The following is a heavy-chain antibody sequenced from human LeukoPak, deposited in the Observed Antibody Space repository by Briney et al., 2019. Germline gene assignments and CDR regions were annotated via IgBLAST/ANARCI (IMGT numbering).Heavy chain of an antibody. V-gene: IGHV3-23*01. CDR2: ISGSGGST. Sequence: GGSLRLSCAASGFTFSSYAMSWVRQAPGKGLEWVSAISGSGGSTYYADSVKGRFTISRDNSKNTLYLQMNSLRAEDTAVYYCAKERLGGNYGDYAVDYWGQGTMVTVSS. CDR3: AKERLGGNYGDYAVDY. CDR1: GFTFSSYA. D-gene: IGHD4-17*01. J-gene: IGHJ4*02.